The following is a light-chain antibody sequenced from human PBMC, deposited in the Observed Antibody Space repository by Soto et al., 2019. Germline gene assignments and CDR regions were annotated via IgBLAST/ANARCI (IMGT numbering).Light chain of an antibody. CDR2: DVS. CDR1: SSDIGGYKY. Sequence: QSALTQPRSVSGSPGQSVTISRTGTSSDIGGYKYVSWYQQHPGKAPKLMIYDVSKRPSGVPDRFSGSKSGNTASLTISGLQAEDEADYYCCSYAGSYTYVFGTGTQLTVL. V-gene: IGLV2-11*01. CDR3: CSYAGSYTYV. J-gene: IGLJ1*01.